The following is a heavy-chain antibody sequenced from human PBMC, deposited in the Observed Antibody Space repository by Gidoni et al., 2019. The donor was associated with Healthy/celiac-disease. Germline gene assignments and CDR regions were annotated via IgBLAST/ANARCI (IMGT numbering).Heavy chain of an antibody. V-gene: IGHV3-72*01. CDR2: TRNKANSYTT. J-gene: IGHJ4*02. D-gene: IGHD3-22*01. Sequence: GKGLEWVGRTRNKANSYTTEYAASVKGRFTISRDDSKNSLYLQMNSLKTEDTAVYYCARAYYDSSGYLFDYWGQGTLVTVSS. CDR3: ARAYYDSSGYLFDY.